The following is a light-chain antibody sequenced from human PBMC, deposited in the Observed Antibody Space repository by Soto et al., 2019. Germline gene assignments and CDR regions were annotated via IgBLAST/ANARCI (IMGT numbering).Light chain of an antibody. J-gene: IGKJ1*01. CDR2: DAS. CDR1: QSISNW. V-gene: IGKV1-5*01. CDR3: QQYSSYSGT. Sequence: DIQMTQSPSTLSASVGDRVTISCRASQSISNWLAWYQQKPGKAPKLLIYDASSLQSGVPSRFSGSGSGTEFTLTIGSLQPDDFATYFCQQYSSYSGTFGQGTKVDIK.